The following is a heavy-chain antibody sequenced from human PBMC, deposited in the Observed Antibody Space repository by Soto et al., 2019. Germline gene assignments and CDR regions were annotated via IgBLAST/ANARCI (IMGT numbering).Heavy chain of an antibody. Sequence: ASVKVSCKASGYTFTSYGISWVRQAPGQGLEWMGWISAYNGNTNYAQKLQGRVTMTTDTSTSTAYMELRSLRSDDTAVYYCARVSYDFWSGSYYYYLDVWGKGTTVTGSS. CDR3: ARVSYDFWSGSYYYYLDV. D-gene: IGHD3-3*01. CDR1: GYTFTSYG. CDR2: ISAYNGNT. V-gene: IGHV1-18*01. J-gene: IGHJ6*03.